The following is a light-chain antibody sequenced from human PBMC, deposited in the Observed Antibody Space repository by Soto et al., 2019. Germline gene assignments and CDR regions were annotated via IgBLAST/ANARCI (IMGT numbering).Light chain of an antibody. CDR2: AAS. CDR3: QKYNNAPRT. V-gene: IGKV1-27*01. J-gene: IGKJ1*01. Sequence: DIQMTQSPSSLYASVGDTVTITCRASQGISNYLAWYQQKPGQVPNLLIYAASTLQSGVPSRFSGSGSGTDFTLTISSLRPEDVATYYCQKYNNAPRTFGQGTKVEI. CDR1: QGISNY.